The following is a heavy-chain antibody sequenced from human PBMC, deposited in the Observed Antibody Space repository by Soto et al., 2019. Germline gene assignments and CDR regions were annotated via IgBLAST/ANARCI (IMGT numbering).Heavy chain of an antibody. CDR2: ISSNGENT. CDR3: AKRRGAGGHFDY. V-gene: IGHV3-23*01. CDR1: RFTSGYHA. J-gene: IGHJ4*02. Sequence: GGSLRLSCAASRFTSGYHAMNWVRQAPGKGLEWVSTISSNGENTHYADSVKGRFTISRDNSKNTLSLQMNSLTAEDTAVYFCAKRRGAGGHFDYWGQGALVTVSS. D-gene: IGHD2-15*01.